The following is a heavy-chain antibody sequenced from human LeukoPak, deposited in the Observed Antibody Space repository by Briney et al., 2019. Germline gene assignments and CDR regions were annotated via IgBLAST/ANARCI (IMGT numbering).Heavy chain of an antibody. J-gene: IGHJ4*02. CDR3: TRPPYYDSSGYFGGPSNY. D-gene: IGHD3-22*01. V-gene: IGHV3-49*04. CDR1: GFTFGDYA. CDR2: IRSKAYGGTT. Sequence: GGSLRLSCTASGFTFGDYAMSWVRQAPGKGLEWVGFIRSKAYGGTTEYAASVKGRFTISRDDSISIAYLQMNSLKTEDTAVYYCTRPPYYDSSGYFGGPSNYWGQGTLVTVSS.